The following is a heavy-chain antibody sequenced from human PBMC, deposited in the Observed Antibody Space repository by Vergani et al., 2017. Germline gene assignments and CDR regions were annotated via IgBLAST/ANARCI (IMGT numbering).Heavy chain of an antibody. CDR2: LRYDGSNE. J-gene: IGHJ6*01. CDR1: GFDFTNSA. CDR3: AICYCSSLSCYGFYRM. V-gene: IGHV3-30*02. Sequence: VQLVESGGGVVKPGGSLTISCATSGFDFTNSAMSWIRQAPGRGLQWVAFLRYDGSNEYYGDAVKGRFIISRDNSKNTLSLEMHSLRPEVTAVYYCAICYCSSLSCYGFYRM. D-gene: IGHD2-2*01.